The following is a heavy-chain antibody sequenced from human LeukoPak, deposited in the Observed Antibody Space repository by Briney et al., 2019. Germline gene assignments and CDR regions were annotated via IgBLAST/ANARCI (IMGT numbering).Heavy chain of an antibody. V-gene: IGHV4-4*07. J-gene: IGHJ6*03. D-gene: IGHD6-6*01. CDR3: ARQTSSSSSFYYYYMDV. CDR1: GGSISSYY. Sequence: SETLSLTCTVSGGSISSYYWSWIRQPAGKGLEWIGRIYTSGSTNYNPSLKSRVTMSVDTAKNQFSLKLSSVTAADTAVYYCARQTSSSSSFYYYYMDVWGKGTTVTVSS. CDR2: IYTSGST.